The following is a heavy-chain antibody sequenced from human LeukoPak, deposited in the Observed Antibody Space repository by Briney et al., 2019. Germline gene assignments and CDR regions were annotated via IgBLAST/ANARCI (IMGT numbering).Heavy chain of an antibody. CDR2: ISNSGVRT. CDR1: GFTLGNFA. Sequence: GGSLRLSCAASGFTLGNFAMSWVRQAPGKGLEWVSGISNSGVRTYYADSVKGRFTISRDNSKNTLYLQMNSLRAEDTAVYYCAKDRSDQLYYFDYRGQGTLVTVSS. CDR3: AKDRSDQLYYFDY. V-gene: IGHV3-23*01. J-gene: IGHJ4*02. D-gene: IGHD1-1*01.